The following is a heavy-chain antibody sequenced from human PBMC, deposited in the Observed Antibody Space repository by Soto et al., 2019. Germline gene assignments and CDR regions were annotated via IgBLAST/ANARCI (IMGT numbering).Heavy chain of an antibody. V-gene: IGHV3-23*01. J-gene: IGHJ6*02. CDR2: ITASGDT. CDR1: GFTFNSYA. CDR3: AKRLSMNRRVRELSAYNGMDV. D-gene: IGHD3-10*01. Sequence: DVQLLESGGGLVQPGGSLRVSCAASGFTFNSYAMSWVRQAPGKGLEWVSTITASGDTDYADSVKGRFTISRDNFKFTLNLQMNSLRAEDTAVYYCAKRLSMNRRVRELSAYNGMDVWGQGTRVIVSS.